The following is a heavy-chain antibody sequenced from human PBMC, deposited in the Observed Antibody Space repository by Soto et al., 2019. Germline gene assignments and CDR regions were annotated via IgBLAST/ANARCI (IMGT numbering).Heavy chain of an antibody. D-gene: IGHD1-26*01. Sequence: QVQLVQSGGGVVQPGRSLRLSCAASGFNFNTYFMHWVRQAPGKGLEWVAMIFPNGRDKEYADSVKGRFNISRDNSHNMMYLQLDSLRPEDTAVYYCARDDEHGSHCDLAYGGQGALVTVSS. CDR3: ARDDEHGSHCDLAY. CDR2: IFPNGRDK. CDR1: GFNFNTYF. J-gene: IGHJ4*02. V-gene: IGHV3-30*03.